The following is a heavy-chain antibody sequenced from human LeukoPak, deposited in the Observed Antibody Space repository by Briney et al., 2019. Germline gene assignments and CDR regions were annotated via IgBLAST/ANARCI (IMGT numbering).Heavy chain of an antibody. V-gene: IGHV1-69*01. CDR1: GGTFSSYA. Sequence: SVKVSCKASGGTFSSYAISWVRQAPGQGLEWMGGIIPIFGTANYAQKFQGRVTITADESTSTAYMELSSLRSEDTAVYYCARASDCSSTSCQGYYYYGMDVWGKGTTATVSS. CDR2: IIPIFGTA. J-gene: IGHJ6*04. CDR3: ARASDCSSTSCQGYYYYGMDV. D-gene: IGHD2-2*01.